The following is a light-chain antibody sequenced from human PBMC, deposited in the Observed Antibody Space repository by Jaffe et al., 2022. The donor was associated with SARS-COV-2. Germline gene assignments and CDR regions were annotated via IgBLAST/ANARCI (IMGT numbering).Light chain of an antibody. J-gene: IGKJ2*01. CDR3: QQYGTLPYT. CDR2: GAS. CDR1: QSVSSS. Sequence: ESVLTQSPGTLSLSPGERATLSCRASQSVSSSLAWYQQKPGQAPRLLIYGASSRAAGIPDRFSGSGSGTDFTLTISRLEPEDFAVFYCQQYGTLPYTFGQGTKLEIK. V-gene: IGKV3-20*01.